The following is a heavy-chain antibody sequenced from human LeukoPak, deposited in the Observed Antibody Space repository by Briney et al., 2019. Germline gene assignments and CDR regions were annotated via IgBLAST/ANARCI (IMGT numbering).Heavy chain of an antibody. D-gene: IGHD3-22*01. J-gene: IGHJ6*03. V-gene: IGHV4-34*01. CDR3: ARGLYYDSSGQYPWGYYYYYMDV. CDR1: GGSFSGYY. Sequence: PSETLSLTCAVYGGSFSGYYWSWIRQPPGKGLEWIGEINHSGSTNYNPSLKSRVTISVDTSKNQFSLKLSSVTAADTAVYYCARGLYYDSSGQYPWGYYYYYMDVWGKGTTVTVSS. CDR2: INHSGST.